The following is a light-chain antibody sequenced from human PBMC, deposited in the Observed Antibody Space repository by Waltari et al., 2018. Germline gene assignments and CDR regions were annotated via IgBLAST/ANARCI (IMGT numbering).Light chain of an antibody. CDR2: DVS. Sequence: QSALTQPASVSGSPGQSITISCTGTSGDVGGYKYVSWYKPHPGKAPKLMIYDVSNRPSGVSDRFSGSKSGNTASLTISGLQAEDEADYYCSSYTSSSTLAFGGGTKLTVL. CDR3: SSYTSSSTLA. CDR1: SGDVGGYKY. J-gene: IGLJ2*01. V-gene: IGLV2-14*03.